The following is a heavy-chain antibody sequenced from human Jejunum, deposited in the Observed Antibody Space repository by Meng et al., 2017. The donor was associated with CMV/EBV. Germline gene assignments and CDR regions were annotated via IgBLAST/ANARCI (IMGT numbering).Heavy chain of an antibody. V-gene: IGHV3-21*01. CDR2: ITASSSHT. CDR3: ARRPTSG. D-gene: IGHD3-10*01. J-gene: IGHJ4*02. Sequence: LKLSCAASGFIFRGYGMSWFRQAPGKGLEWVSSITASSSHTYYADSLKSRFTVSRDDAKSSLFLQMDSLRAEDTAMYYCARRPTSGWGQGTLVTVSS. CDR1: GFIFRGYG.